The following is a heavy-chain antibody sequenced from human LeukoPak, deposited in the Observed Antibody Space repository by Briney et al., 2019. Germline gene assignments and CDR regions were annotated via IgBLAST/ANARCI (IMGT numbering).Heavy chain of an antibody. CDR1: GFTFSSYA. D-gene: IGHD3-10*01. CDR3: AKTSAGIRGGYFDY. Sequence: GGSLRLSCAASGFTFSSYAMSWVRQASGKGLEWVSLINDSGGNTYYADSGKGRFTISRDNSKNTLFLQMSSLRAEDTAVYYCAKTSAGIRGGYFDYWGQGTLVTVSS. CDR2: INDSGGNT. J-gene: IGHJ4*02. V-gene: IGHV3-23*01.